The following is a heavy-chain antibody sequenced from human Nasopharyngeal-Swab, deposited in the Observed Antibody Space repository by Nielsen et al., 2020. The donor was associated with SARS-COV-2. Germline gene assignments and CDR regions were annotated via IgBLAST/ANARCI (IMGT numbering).Heavy chain of an antibody. CDR3: ARDGSPLYGMDV. V-gene: IGHV1-2*02. CDR2: INPNSGDT. Sequence: ASVKVSCKASGYTFTGYYMHWVRQAPGQGLEWMGWINPNSGDTNYAQKFQGRVTMTRDTSISTAYMELSRLRSDDTAVYYCARDGSPLYGMDVWGQGTTVTVSS. CDR1: GYTFTGYY. J-gene: IGHJ6*02.